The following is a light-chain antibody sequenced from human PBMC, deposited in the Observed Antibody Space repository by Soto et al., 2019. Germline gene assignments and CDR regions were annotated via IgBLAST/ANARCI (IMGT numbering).Light chain of an antibody. V-gene: IGLV2-23*01. CDR2: EGS. CDR1: SSDVGSYNF. Sequence: QSALTQPASVSGSPGQSITISCTGTSSDVGSYNFVSWYQQHPGKVPKLMIYEGSERPSGVSNRFSGSKSGNTASLTISGLRAEDEADYYCCSYVGSSTYVFGTGTKLTVL. J-gene: IGLJ1*01. CDR3: CSYVGSSTYV.